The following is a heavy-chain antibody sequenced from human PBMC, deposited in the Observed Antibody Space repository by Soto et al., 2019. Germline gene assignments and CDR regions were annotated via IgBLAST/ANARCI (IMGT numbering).Heavy chain of an antibody. D-gene: IGHD6-19*01. J-gene: IGHJ4*02. CDR2: IYYTGRT. CDR1: GGSISGSSYY. CDR3: ASGGEGSIAVAG. V-gene: IGHV4-39*01. Sequence: QLQLQESGPGLVKPSETLSLTCTVSGGSISGSSYYWGWIRQPPGKGLEWIGAIYYTGRTYYKPSLKSRVTRSVDTSKNQVSLKLNSVSAADTAVYYCASGGEGSIAVAGWGQGTLVTVSS.